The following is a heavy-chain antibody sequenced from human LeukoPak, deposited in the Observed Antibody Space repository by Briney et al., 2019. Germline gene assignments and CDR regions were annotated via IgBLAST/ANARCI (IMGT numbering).Heavy chain of an antibody. D-gene: IGHD2-15*01. CDR3: ARVRLLVTFGAFDI. V-gene: IGHV3-21*01. J-gene: IGHJ3*02. CDR1: GFTFSSYS. Sequence: PAGSLRLSCAASGFTFSSYSMKWVRQAPGKGLEWVSSISSSSSYIYYADSVKGRFTISRDNAENSLYLQMNSLRAEDTAVYYCARVRLLVTFGAFDIWGQGTMVTVSS. CDR2: ISSSSSYI.